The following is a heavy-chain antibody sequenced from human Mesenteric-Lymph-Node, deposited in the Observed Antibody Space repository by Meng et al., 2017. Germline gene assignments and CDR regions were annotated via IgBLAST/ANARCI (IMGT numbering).Heavy chain of an antibody. J-gene: IGHJ4*02. Sequence: QGQRKVSGPGPVKPAGLLSLTCTFTGGSISSYYWSWIRQPPGKGLEWIGHIYYSGSTNYNPTLKSRGTISVGTSKNQFSLKLSSVTATDTSVYYCARQSGYFDYWGQGTLVTVSS. V-gene: IGHV4-59*08. CDR2: IYYSGST. CDR1: GGSISSYY. CDR3: ARQSGYFDY. D-gene: IGHD3-10*01.